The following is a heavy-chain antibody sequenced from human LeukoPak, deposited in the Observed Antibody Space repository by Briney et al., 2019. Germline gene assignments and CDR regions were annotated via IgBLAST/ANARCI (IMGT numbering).Heavy chain of an antibody. CDR1: GYTFTSYD. Sequence: ASVKVSSKASGYTFTSYDINWVRQATGQGLEWMGWMNPNSGNTGYAQKFQGRVTMTRNTSISTAYMELSSLRSEDTAVYYCARGVGRRSYQLLFRHYYYVMDVWGQGTTVTVSS. D-gene: IGHD2-2*01. CDR2: MNPNSGNT. V-gene: IGHV1-8*01. CDR3: ARGVGRRSYQLLFRHYYYVMDV. J-gene: IGHJ6*02.